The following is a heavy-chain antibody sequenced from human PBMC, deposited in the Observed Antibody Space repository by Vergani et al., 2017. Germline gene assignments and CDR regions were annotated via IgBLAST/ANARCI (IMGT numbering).Heavy chain of an antibody. CDR2: IYYSGST. J-gene: IGHJ5*02. V-gene: IGHV4-39*07. D-gene: IGHD3-10*01. CDR1: GGSISSSSYY. Sequence: QLQLQESGPGLVKPSETLSLTCTVSGGSISSSSYYWGWIRQPPWKGLEWIGSIYYSGSTYYNPSLKSRVTISVDTSKNQFSLKLSSVTAADTAVYYCARDSEDGSGSYDGFDPWGQGTLVTVSS. CDR3: ARDSEDGSGSYDGFDP.